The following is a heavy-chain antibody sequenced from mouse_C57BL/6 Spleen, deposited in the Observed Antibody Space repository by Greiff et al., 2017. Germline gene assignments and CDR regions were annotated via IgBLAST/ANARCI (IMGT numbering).Heavy chain of an antibody. CDR2: ISSGGSYT. D-gene: IGHD4-1*01. J-gene: IGHJ2*01. V-gene: IGHV5-6*01. CDR3: AREGELGRVFDY. CDR1: GFTFSSYG. Sequence: EVKLVESGGDLVKPGGSLKLSCAASGFTFSSYGMSWVRQTPDKRLEWVATISSGGSYTYYPDSVKGRFTISRDNAKNTLYLQMSSLKSEDTAMYYCAREGELGRVFDYWGQGTTLTVSS.